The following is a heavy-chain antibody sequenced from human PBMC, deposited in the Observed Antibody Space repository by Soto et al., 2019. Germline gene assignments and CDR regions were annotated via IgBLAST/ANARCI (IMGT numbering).Heavy chain of an antibody. V-gene: IGHV4-34*01. CDR2: INHSGST. J-gene: IGHJ4*02. CDR1: GGSFSGYY. D-gene: IGHD6-13*01. CDR3: ARRNPGIAAAGIDYFDY. Sequence: PSETLSLTCAVXGGSFSGYYWSWIRQPPGKGLEWIGEINHSGSTNYNPSLKSRVTISVDTSKNQFSLKLSSVTAADTAVYYCARRNPGIAAAGIDYFDYWGQGTLVTVSS.